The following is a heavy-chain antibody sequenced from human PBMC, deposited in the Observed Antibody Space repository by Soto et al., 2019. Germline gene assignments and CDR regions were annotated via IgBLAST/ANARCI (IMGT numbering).Heavy chain of an antibody. Sequence: QVQLVESGGGVVQPGRSLRLSCAASGFTFSSYAMHWVRQAPGKGLEWVAVISYDGSNKYYADSVKGRFTISRDNSKNTLYLQMNSLRAEDTAVYYCARELHPYYYGMDVWGQGTTVTVSS. V-gene: IGHV3-30-3*01. D-gene: IGHD4-4*01. CDR2: ISYDGSNK. CDR1: GFTFSSYA. J-gene: IGHJ6*02. CDR3: ARELHPYYYGMDV.